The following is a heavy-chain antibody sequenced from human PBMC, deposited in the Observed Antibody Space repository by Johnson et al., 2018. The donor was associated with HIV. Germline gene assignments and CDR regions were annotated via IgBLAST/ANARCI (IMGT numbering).Heavy chain of an antibody. CDR1: GFTFSSYG. CDR3: ARVPWSLDAFDI. Sequence: QVQLVESGGGVVQPGRSLRLSCAASGFTFSSYGMHWVRQAPGKGLEWVAVISYDGSNKYYADSVKGRFTISRDNSKNTLYLQMNSLRAEDTAVYYCARVPWSLDAFDIWGQGTMVTVSS. V-gene: IGHV3-30*03. D-gene: IGHD2-15*01. CDR2: ISYDGSNK. J-gene: IGHJ3*02.